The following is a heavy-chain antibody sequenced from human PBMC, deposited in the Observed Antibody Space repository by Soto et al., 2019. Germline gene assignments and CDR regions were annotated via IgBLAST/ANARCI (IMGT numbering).Heavy chain of an antibody. Sequence: ASVKVSCKASGYTFTSYAMHWVRQAPGQRLEWMGWINAGNGNTKYSQKFQGRVTITRDTSASTAYMELSSLRSEDTAVYYCARDILATISHYYYGMDVWGQGTTVTVSS. J-gene: IGHJ6*02. CDR2: INAGNGNT. D-gene: IGHD5-12*01. CDR1: GYTFTSYA. V-gene: IGHV1-3*01. CDR3: ARDILATISHYYYGMDV.